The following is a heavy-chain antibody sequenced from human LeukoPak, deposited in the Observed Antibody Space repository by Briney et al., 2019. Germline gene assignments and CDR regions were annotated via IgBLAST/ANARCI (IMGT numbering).Heavy chain of an antibody. D-gene: IGHD6-13*01. CDR2: ISGSGGST. CDR3: AKSGSSSWYYYYYGMDV. CDR1: GFTFSSYA. J-gene: IGHJ6*02. Sequence: GGSLRLSCAASGFTFSSYAMSWVRQAPGKGLEWVSAISGSGGSTYYADSVTGRFTISRDDSKNTLYLQMNSLRAEDTAVYYCAKSGSSSWYYYYYGMDVWGQGTTVTVSS. V-gene: IGHV3-23*01.